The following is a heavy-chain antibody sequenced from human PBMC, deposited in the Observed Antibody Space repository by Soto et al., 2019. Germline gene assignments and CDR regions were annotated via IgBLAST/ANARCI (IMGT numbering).Heavy chain of an antibody. V-gene: IGHV3-73*01. CDR1: GFTFSGSA. Sequence: GGSLRLSCAASGFTFSGSAMHWVRQASGKGLEWVGRIRSKANSYATAYAASVKGRFTISRDDSKNTAYLQMNSLKTEDTAVYYCTRLWFGELNYYYYGMDVWGQGTTVTVSS. CDR2: IRSKANSYAT. D-gene: IGHD3-10*01. J-gene: IGHJ6*02. CDR3: TRLWFGELNYYYYGMDV.